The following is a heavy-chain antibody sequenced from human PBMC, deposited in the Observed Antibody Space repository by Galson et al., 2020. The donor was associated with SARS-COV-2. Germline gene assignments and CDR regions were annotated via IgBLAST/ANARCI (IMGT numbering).Heavy chain of an antibody. Sequence: GGSLSLSCAASGYTFDDYAMHWVRQAPGKGLEWVSGINWNSVTMRYADSVKGRFTISRDNAKNSLFLQMNSLRTEDTALYFCAKDARSGICSCSSCYESAFEFWGQGGLFTVSS. D-gene: IGHD2-2*01. CDR3: AKDARSGICSCSSCYESAFEF. V-gene: IGHV3-9*01. CDR2: INWNSVTM. CDR1: GYTFDDYA. J-gene: IGHJ3*01.